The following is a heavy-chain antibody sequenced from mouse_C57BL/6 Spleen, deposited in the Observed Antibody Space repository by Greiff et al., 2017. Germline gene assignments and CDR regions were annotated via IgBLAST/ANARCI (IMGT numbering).Heavy chain of an antibody. J-gene: IGHJ4*01. CDR3: ARDRAVVAPYAMDY. V-gene: IGHV5-4*01. CDR2: ISDGGSYT. CDR1: GFTFSSYA. D-gene: IGHD1-1*01. Sequence: EVMLVESGGGLVKPGGSLKLSCAASGFTFSSYAMSWVRQTPEKRLEWVATISDGGSYTYYPDNVKGRFTISRDNAKNNLYLQMDHLKSEDTAMYYCARDRAVVAPYAMDYWGQGTSVTVSS.